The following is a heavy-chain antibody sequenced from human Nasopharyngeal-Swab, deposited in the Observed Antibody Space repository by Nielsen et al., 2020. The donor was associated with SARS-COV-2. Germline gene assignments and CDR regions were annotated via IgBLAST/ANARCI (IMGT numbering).Heavy chain of an antibody. V-gene: IGHV3-23*01. CDR3: AKDEIDQRSRFDY. J-gene: IGHJ4*02. Sequence: GESLKISCAASGFTLSSYAVSWVRQAPGKGLEWVSGISGSGRSTYYADSVEGRFAISRDTSTSTLYLEMSSLRADDTALYYCAKDEIDQRSRFDYWGQGTPVTVSS. CDR2: ISGSGRST. CDR1: GFTLSSYA. D-gene: IGHD4-17*01.